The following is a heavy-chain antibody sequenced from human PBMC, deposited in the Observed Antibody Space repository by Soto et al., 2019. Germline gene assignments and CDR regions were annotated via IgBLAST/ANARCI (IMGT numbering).Heavy chain of an antibody. J-gene: IGHJ4*02. CDR1: GGSISSGGYS. Sequence: PSETLSLTCAVSGGSISSGGYSWSWIRQPPGKGLEWIGYIYHSGSTYYNPSLKSRVTISVDRSKNQFSLKLSSVTAADTAVYYCARADRLENFEYWGQGNMVTVS. V-gene: IGHV4-30-2*01. CDR3: ARADRLENFEY. D-gene: IGHD1-1*01. CDR2: IYHSGST.